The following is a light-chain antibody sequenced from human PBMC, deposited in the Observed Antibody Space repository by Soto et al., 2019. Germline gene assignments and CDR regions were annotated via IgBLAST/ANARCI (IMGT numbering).Light chain of an antibody. J-gene: IGLJ1*01. V-gene: IGLV2-14*01. CDR1: SSDIGDYDY. CDR2: EVS. Sequence: TQPASVSGSPGQSITISCTGTSSDIGDYDYVSWYQQHPGKAPKLLISEVSNRPSGVSNRFSGSKSGTSATLGITGFQTGDYFDYYCGSWDSSRSVYVSGTVTKLT. CDR3: GSWDSSRSVYV.